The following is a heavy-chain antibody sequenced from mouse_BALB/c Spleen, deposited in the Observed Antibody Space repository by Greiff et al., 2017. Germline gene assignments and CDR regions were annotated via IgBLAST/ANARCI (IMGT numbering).Heavy chain of an antibody. CDR2: ISDGGSYT. CDR3: ARRFSLYGSSPFDY. D-gene: IGHD1-1*01. J-gene: IGHJ2*01. CDR1: GFTFSDYY. V-gene: IGHV5-4*02. Sequence: EVQLVESGGGLVKPGGSLKLSCAASGFTFSDYYMYWVRQTPEKRLEWVATISDGGSYTYYPDSVKGRFTISRDNAKNTLYLQMSSLKSEDTAMYYCARRFSLYGSSPFDYWGQGTTLTVSS.